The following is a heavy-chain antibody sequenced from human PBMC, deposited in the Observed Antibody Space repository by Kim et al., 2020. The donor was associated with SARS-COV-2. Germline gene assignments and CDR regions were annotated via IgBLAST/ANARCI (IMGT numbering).Heavy chain of an antibody. CDR1: GFTFSTYA. CDR2: ISGSGGST. V-gene: IGHV3-23*01. D-gene: IGHD1-26*01. J-gene: IGHJ4*02. Sequence: GGSLRLSCVASGFTFSTYAMSWVRQAPGKGLEWVSAISGSGGSTYYADSVKGRFTISRVNSKNTLYLQMNSLRAEDTAVYYCAKDMDTGSYSYPGGIDYWGQGTLVTVSS. CDR3: AKDMDTGSYSYPGGIDY.